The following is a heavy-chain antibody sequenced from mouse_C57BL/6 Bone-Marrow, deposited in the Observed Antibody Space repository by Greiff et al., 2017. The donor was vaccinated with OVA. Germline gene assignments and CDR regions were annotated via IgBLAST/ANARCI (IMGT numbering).Heavy chain of an antibody. D-gene: IGHD2-3*01. CDR1: GYTFTDYY. CDR3: ARCGYYVGRYFDV. J-gene: IGHJ1*03. CDR2: INPNNGGT. Sequence: EVQLQQSGPELVKPGASVKISCKASGYTFTDYYMNWVKQSHGKSLEWIGDINPNNGGTSYNQKFKGKATLTVEKSSSTAYMELRSLTSEDSAVYYCARCGYYVGRYFDVWGTGTTVTVSS. V-gene: IGHV1-26*01.